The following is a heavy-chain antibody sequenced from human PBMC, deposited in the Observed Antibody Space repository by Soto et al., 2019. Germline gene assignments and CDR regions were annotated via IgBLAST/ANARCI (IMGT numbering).Heavy chain of an antibody. CDR3: AREYGTYGPDY. Sequence: QVQLVQSGAEVKKPGASLKVSCKASGYNFTTYGIDCVRQAPGQGLEWLGWISGYNGNTNYSQNLQCRVTMTADTSTNTAYMELRSLSSDDTAVYYWAREYGTYGPDYWGQVTLVTVSA. V-gene: IGHV1-18*01. CDR1: GYNFTTYG. J-gene: IGHJ4*02. D-gene: IGHD4-17*01. CDR2: ISGYNGNT.